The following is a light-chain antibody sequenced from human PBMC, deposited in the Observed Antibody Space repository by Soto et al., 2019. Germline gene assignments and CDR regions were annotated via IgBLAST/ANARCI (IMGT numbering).Light chain of an antibody. Sequence: EVLMTQSQGTLSVSPGERVTVSCRASQSIGSNLAWYQQKPGQAPRLLIYGASTRVIGVPDRFSGGRSGTEFTLTISSLQSEDIAVYFCQRYNDWPPYTFGQGTKLEIK. CDR3: QRYNDWPPYT. CDR1: QSIGSN. J-gene: IGKJ2*01. V-gene: IGKV3-15*01. CDR2: GAS.